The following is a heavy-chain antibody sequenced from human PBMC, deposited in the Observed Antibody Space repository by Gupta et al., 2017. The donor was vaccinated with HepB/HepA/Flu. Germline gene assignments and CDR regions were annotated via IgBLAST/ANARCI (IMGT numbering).Heavy chain of an antibody. CDR1: GSTFGSYW. CDR3: ARGTDDDSVWGNYRPNWFDT. Sequence: EMQLVESGGGLVRPGGSLRLSCAVSGSTFGSYWMSWVRQAPGKGLEWVANIKQEGIQKNYVDSGKGRFTISRDNAKNALYLQMNSLRDEDTAVYYCARGTDDDSVWGNYRPNWFDTWGQGAQVSVSS. J-gene: IGHJ5*02. CDR2: IKQEGIQK. V-gene: IGHV3-7*01. D-gene: IGHD3-16*02.